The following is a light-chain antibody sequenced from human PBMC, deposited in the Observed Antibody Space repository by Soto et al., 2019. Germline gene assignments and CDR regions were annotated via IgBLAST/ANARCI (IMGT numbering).Light chain of an antibody. V-gene: IGLV2-14*03. J-gene: IGLJ1*01. CDR3: SSYTSSSTEV. Sequence: QSVLTQPASVSGSPGQSIAISCTGTNSDVGAYIYVSWYQHHPGKAPKLILYDVSARPSGVSDRFSGSKSGNTASLTISGLQPEDEADYYCSSYTSSSTEVFGTGTKVTVL. CDR2: DVS. CDR1: NSDVGAYIY.